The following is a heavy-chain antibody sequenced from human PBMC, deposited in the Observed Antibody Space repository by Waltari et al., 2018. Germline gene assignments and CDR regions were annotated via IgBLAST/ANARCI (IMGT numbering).Heavy chain of an antibody. V-gene: IGHV3-30*18. Sequence: QVQLVESGGGVVQPGRSLRLSCAASGFTFSSYGMHWVRQAPGKGLGWVAVISYDGSTKSYADSVKGRFTISRDNSKNTLYLQMNSLRAEDTAVYYCAKDQRSGGSCFDYWGQGTLVTVSS. CDR1: GFTFSSYG. D-gene: IGHD1-26*01. CDR3: AKDQRSGGSCFDY. J-gene: IGHJ4*02. CDR2: ISYDGSTK.